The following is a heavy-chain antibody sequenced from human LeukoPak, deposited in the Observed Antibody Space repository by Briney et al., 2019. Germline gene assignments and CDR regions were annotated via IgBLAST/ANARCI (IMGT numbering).Heavy chain of an antibody. CDR3: ATAPYSASYFDY. Sequence: GGSLRLSCAASGFTFSDQYMDWVRQAPGKGLEWVGRSRNKANSYTTEYAASVKGRFTISRDDSKNSLYLQMNSLKTEDTAVYYCATAPYSASYFDYWGQGTLVTVSS. CDR1: GFTFSDQY. CDR2: SRNKANSYTT. J-gene: IGHJ4*02. V-gene: IGHV3-72*01. D-gene: IGHD1-26*01.